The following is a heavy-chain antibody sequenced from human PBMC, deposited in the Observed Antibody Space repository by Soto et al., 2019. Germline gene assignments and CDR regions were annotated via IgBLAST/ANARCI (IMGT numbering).Heavy chain of an antibody. CDR1: GGSISSSNW. D-gene: IGHD6-13*01. V-gene: IGHV4-4*02. CDR2: IYHSGST. J-gene: IGHJ4*02. CDR3: AREAAYSSSSNTFFDY. Sequence: QVQLQESGPGLVKPSGTLSLTCAVSGGSISSSNWWSWVRQPPGKGLEWIGEIYHSGSTNYNPSLKNRVTISVDKSKNQFSLKLSAVTAADTAVYYCAREAAYSSSSNTFFDYWGQGTLVTVSS.